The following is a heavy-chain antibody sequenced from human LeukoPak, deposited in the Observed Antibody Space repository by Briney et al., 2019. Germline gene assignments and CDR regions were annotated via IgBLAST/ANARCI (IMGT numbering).Heavy chain of an antibody. J-gene: IGHJ5*02. CDR3: AAAYYDFWSGSCDWFDP. V-gene: IGHV1-58*02. CDR2: IVVGSGNT. CDR1: GYTFTSYG. D-gene: IGHD3-3*01. Sequence: GASVKVSCKASGYTFTSYGISWVRQAPGQRLEWIGWIVVGSGNTNYAQKFQERVTITRDMSTSTAYMELSSLRSEDTAVYYCAAAYYDFWSGSCDWFDPWGQGTLVTASS.